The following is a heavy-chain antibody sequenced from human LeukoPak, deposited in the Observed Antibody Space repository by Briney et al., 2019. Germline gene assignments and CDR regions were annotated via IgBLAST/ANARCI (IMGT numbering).Heavy chain of an antibody. Sequence: GGSLRLSCAASGFTFSSYWMHWVRQAPGKGLMWVSRINSDGSSTSYADSVKGRFTISRDNAKNTLYLQMNSLRAEDTAVYYCARDGWKQQLELDYWGQGTLVTVSS. V-gene: IGHV3-74*01. CDR2: INSDGSST. D-gene: IGHD6-13*01. CDR1: GFTFSSYW. J-gene: IGHJ4*02. CDR3: ARDGWKQQLELDY.